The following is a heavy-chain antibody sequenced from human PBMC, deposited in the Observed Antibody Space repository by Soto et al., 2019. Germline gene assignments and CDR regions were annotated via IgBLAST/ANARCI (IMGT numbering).Heavy chain of an antibody. CDR3: ASRTSPHYFDY. CDR1: GFTFSSYV. D-gene: IGHD2-2*01. Sequence: GGSLRLSCAASGFTFSSYVMSWVPQAPGGGLEWVSTILGSGGDTYYPDSVKGRFTISRDNAKNTLFLQMNSLRAEDTAVYYCASRTSPHYFDYWGQGILVTVSS. CDR2: ILGSGGDT. J-gene: IGHJ4*02. V-gene: IGHV3-23*01.